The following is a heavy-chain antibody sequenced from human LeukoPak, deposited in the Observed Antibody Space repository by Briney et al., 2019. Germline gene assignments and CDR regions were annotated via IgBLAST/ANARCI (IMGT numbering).Heavy chain of an antibody. CDR2: MNPNSGNT. CDR1: GYTFTSYD. J-gene: IGHJ6*03. Sequence: ASVKVSCSASGYTFTSYDINWVRQATGQGLEWMGWMNPNSGNTGYAQKFQGRVTMTRNTSISTAYMELSSLRSEDTAVYYCARGGRRITIFGVVTHYDILTGSPYYYYMDVWGNGTTVTVSS. V-gene: IGHV1-8*01. D-gene: IGHD3-3*01. CDR3: ARGGRRITIFGVVTHYDILTGSPYYYYMDV.